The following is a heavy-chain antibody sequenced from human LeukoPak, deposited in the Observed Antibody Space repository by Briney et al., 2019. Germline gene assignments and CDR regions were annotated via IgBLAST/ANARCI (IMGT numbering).Heavy chain of an antibody. CDR2: INHSGST. D-gene: IGHD1-26*01. CDR3: ARLQAFIVYYMDV. CDR1: GGSISSGSYY. Sequence: SQTLSLTCTVSGGSISSGSYYWSWIRQPPGKGLEWIGEINHSGSTNYNPSLKSRVTISVDTSKNQFSLKLSSVTAADTAVYYCARLQAFIVYYMDVWGKGTTVTVSS. V-gene: IGHV4-39*07. J-gene: IGHJ6*03.